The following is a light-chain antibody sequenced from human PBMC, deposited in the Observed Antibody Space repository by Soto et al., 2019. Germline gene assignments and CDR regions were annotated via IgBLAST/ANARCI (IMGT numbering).Light chain of an antibody. Sequence: QSALTQPASVSGSPGQSSTISCPGTSSDVGGYNYVSWYQQQPGKAPKLMIYEVSNRPSGVSNRFTGSKSGNTASLTISGIKAEYEADYYCSSYTRSSTSYVFGTGTKRTVL. CDR2: EVS. J-gene: IGLJ1*01. CDR1: SSDVGGYNY. V-gene: IGLV2-14*01. CDR3: SSYTRSSTSYV.